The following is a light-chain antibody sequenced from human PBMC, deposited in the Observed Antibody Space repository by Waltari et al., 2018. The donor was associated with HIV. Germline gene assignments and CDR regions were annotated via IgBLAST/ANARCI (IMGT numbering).Light chain of an antibody. CDR1: QSVTSRC. CDR2: RAS. CDR3: QQYGSSPPYT. J-gene: IGKJ2*01. V-gene: IGKV3-20*01. Sequence: EIVLTQSPGTLSLSPGERATLSCRASQSVTSRCLAWYQQKPGQAPRLLIYRASSRATCIPDRFSGSGSGTDFTLTISTLEPEDFAVYYCQQYGSSPPYTFGQGTKLEIK.